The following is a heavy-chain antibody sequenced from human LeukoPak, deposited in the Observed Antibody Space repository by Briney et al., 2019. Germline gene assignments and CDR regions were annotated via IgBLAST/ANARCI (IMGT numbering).Heavy chain of an antibody. J-gene: IGHJ3*02. Sequence: GGSLRLSCAASGFTFSSYWMSWVRQAPGKGLEWVANIKQDGSETYYVDSVKGRFTISRDNAKNYMYLQMNSLRAEDTAVYYCARDRGTYYYDSTSHFDAFDIWGQGTVVTVSS. CDR1: GFTFSSYW. V-gene: IGHV3-7*01. CDR2: IKQDGSET. D-gene: IGHD3-22*01. CDR3: ARDRGTYYYDSTSHFDAFDI.